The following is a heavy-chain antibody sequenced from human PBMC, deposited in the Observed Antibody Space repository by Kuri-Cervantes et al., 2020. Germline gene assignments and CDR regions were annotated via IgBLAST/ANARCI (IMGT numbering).Heavy chain of an antibody. CDR3: ARGERIAVAGRDAFDI. CDR1: GYTFTSYD. CDR2: MNPNSGNT. J-gene: IGHJ3*02. Sequence: ASVQVSCKASGYTFTSYDINWVRQATGQGLEWMGWMNPNSGNTGYAQKFQGRVTMTRNTSISTAYMELSSLRSEDTAVYYCARGERIAVAGRDAFDIWGQGTMVTVSS. D-gene: IGHD6-19*01. V-gene: IGHV1-8*01.